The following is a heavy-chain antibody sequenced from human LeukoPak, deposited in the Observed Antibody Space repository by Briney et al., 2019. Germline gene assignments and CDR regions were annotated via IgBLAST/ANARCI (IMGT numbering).Heavy chain of an antibody. V-gene: IGHV3-23*01. CDR1: GFTFSSSA. D-gene: IGHD2-15*01. J-gene: IGHJ4*02. CDR2: ISNNGGYT. CDR3: AKGGGYCSGGSCYRGYYFDY. Sequence: GGSLRLSCAASGFTFSSSAMSWVRQAPGKGLEWVSAISNNGGYTYYADSVQGRFTISRDNSKSTLCLQMNSLRAEDTAVYYCAKGGGYCSGGSCYRGYYFDYWGQGTLVTVSS.